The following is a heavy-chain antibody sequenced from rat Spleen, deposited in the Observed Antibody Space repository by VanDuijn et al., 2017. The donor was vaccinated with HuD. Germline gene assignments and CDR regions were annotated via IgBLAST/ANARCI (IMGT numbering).Heavy chain of an antibody. CDR3: AREDGYYFDY. CDR1: GFTFNNYW. J-gene: IGHJ2*01. CDR2: ITHTGGST. V-gene: IGHV5-31*01. Sequence: EVQLVESGGGLVQPGRSLKLSCVASGFTFNNYWMTWIRQVPGKGLEWVASITHTGGSTYYRDSVKGRFTISRDNAKSTLYLQMDSLRSEDTATYYCAREDGYYFDYWGQGVMVTVSS.